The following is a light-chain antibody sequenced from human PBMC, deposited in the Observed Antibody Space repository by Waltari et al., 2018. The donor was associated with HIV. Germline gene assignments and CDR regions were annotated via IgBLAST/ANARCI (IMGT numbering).Light chain of an antibody. V-gene: IGLV3-25*03. CDR3: QSVDAGGTQVV. Sequence: YELTQPPSVSVSPGQTAAITCSGDALPTQYSFWLQQRPGQAPVMVIFKDTQRASGIPERFSGSSSGTTVTLTISGVQTEDEADYYCQSVDAGGTQVVFGGGTKLSVL. CDR2: KDT. CDR1: ALPTQY. J-gene: IGLJ2*01.